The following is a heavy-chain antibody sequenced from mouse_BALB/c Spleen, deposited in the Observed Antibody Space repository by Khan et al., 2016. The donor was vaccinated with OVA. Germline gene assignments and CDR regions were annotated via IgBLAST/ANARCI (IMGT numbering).Heavy chain of an antibody. CDR3: ARMARK. J-gene: IGHJ2*01. CDR2: IDPPNGNT. CDR1: GLKIKDTY. V-gene: IGHV14-3*02. Sequence: IQLVQSGAELVKSGATVKLSCTASGLKIKDTYMHWLKQCPEQGLEWIVRIDPPNGNTKYDPKFPGKATIKADTSSKTAFLQLSGLAAEDTAVYYCARMARKWGQGTTLTVSS.